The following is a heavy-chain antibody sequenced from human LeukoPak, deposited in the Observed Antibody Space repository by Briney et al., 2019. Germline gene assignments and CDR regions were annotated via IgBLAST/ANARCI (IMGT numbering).Heavy chain of an antibody. J-gene: IGHJ4*02. CDR2: IYTSGST. V-gene: IGHV4-61*02. Sequence: KPSETLSLTCTVSGGSISSSSYYWSWIRQPAGKGLEWIGRIYTSGSTNYNPSLKSRVTISVDTSKNQFSLKLSSVTAADTAVYYCARGGVYSSSWYDYWGQGTLVTVSS. D-gene: IGHD6-13*01. CDR3: ARGGVYSSSWYDY. CDR1: GGSISSSSYY.